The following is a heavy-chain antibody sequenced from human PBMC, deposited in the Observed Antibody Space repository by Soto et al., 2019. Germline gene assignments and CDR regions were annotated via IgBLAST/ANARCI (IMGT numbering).Heavy chain of an antibody. CDR2: IYYRSKWFH. Sequence: PSQTLSLPCVISGDSVSSNGACWNWIRQSPSRGLQWLGRIYYRSKWFHDYAASVESRMAINPDTSSNQFSLQLNYVTPEDTAVYYCARVHCSAGTCLDGLDFWGQGTTVTVSS. CDR1: GDSVSSNGAC. J-gene: IGHJ6*02. V-gene: IGHV6-1*01. D-gene: IGHD2-15*01. CDR3: ARVHCSAGTCLDGLDF.